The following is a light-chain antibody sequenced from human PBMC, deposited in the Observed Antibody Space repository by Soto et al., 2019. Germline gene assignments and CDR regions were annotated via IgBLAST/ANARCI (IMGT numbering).Light chain of an antibody. CDR1: QSVNSNY. CDR3: QQYSVYWT. Sequence: ETVLTQSPGTLSLSPGERATLSCRASQSVNSNYLAWYQQKPGQAPRLLIYGASSRATGIPDRFSGSGSGTEFTLTINSLQPDDFATYYCQQYSVYWTFGQGTKV. V-gene: IGKV3-20*01. CDR2: GAS. J-gene: IGKJ1*01.